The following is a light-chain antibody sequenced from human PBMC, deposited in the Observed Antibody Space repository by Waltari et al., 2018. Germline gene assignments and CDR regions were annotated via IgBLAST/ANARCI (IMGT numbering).Light chain of an antibody. CDR2: EVT. CDR1: SSDVGAYNL. Sequence: QSALTQPASVSGSPGPSVTISCPGPSSDVGAYNLVSWYQQHPGEAPRLIVSEVTNRPSGVSTRFSGSKSGNTASLTISGLQTEDEADYYCSSFTIGTLLFGGGTKLTVL. V-gene: IGLV2-14*01. J-gene: IGLJ2*01. CDR3: SSFTIGTLL.